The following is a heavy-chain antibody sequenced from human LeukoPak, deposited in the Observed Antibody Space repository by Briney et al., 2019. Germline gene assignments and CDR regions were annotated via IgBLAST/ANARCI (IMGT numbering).Heavy chain of an antibody. CDR2: INPSGDST. CDR1: GYTFTSYD. J-gene: IGHJ4*02. V-gene: IGHV1-46*01. Sequence: ASVKVSCKASGYTFTSYDMHWVRQAPGQGLEWMGIINPSGDSTSYAQKFQGRVTMTRDTSTSTVYMELSSMRSEDTAVYYCASVLYCGADCYSGRYFFDYWGQGTLVTVSS. CDR3: ASVLYCGADCYSGRYFFDY. D-gene: IGHD2-21*02.